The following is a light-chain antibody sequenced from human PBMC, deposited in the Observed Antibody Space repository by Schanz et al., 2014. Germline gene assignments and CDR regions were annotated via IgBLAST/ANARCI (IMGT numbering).Light chain of an antibody. CDR3: QHYGSSPPFA. V-gene: IGKV3-20*01. Sequence: VLTQSPGTLSLSPGDGATLSCRASQSVTGTYLAWYHQKPGQPPRLLIYGTSKRAPGVPDRFSGSGSGTDFTLSISRLEPEDFAVYYCQHYGSSPPFAFGQGTKLEIK. CDR2: GTS. J-gene: IGKJ2*01. CDR1: QSVTGTY.